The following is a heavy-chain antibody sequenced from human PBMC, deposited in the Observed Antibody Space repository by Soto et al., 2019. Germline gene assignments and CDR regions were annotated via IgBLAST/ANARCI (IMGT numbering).Heavy chain of an antibody. CDR2: IYYSGST. CDR1: CGAINSAGYY. Sequence: SETLSLTCTVSCGAINSAGYYWSWLRQHPGQGLEWIGNIYYSGSTNYNPSLKSRVVISIDTSKNHFSLNLSSVTAADTAVYYCARLQTIFGIITVFDYWGQGTLVTVSS. CDR3: ARLQTIFGIITVFDY. D-gene: IGHD3-3*01. V-gene: IGHV4-31*02. J-gene: IGHJ4*02.